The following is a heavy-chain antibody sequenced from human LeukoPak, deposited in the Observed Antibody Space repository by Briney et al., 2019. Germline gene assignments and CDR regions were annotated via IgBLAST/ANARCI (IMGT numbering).Heavy chain of an antibody. CDR1: GGSISSYY. V-gene: IGHV4-34*01. Sequence: SETLSLTCTVSGGSISSYYWSWIRQPPGKGLEWIGEINHSGSTNYNPSLKSRVTISVDTSKNQFSLKLSSVTAADTAVYYCASGMTYYYDSSGYYPTEYFDYWGQGTLVTVSS. CDR3: ASGMTYYYDSSGYYPTEYFDY. D-gene: IGHD3-22*01. CDR2: INHSGST. J-gene: IGHJ4*02.